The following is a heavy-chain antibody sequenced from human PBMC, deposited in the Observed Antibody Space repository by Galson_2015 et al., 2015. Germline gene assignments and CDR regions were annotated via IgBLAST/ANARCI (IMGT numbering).Heavy chain of an antibody. V-gene: IGHV3-64D*06. Sequence: SLRLSCAASGFTFSSYAMHWVRQAPGKGLEYVSAISSNGGSTYYADPVKGRFTIFRDNSKNTLYLQMSSLRAEDTAVYYCVKDFLAGQLMVYAISYFQHWGQGTLVTVSS. D-gene: IGHD2-8*01. CDR3: VKDFLAGQLMVYAISYFQH. J-gene: IGHJ1*01. CDR2: ISSNGGST. CDR1: GFTFSSYA.